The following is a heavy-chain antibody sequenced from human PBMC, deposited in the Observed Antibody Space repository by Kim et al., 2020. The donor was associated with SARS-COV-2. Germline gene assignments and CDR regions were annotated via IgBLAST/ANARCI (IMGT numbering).Heavy chain of an antibody. V-gene: IGHV1-2*02. Sequence: ASVKVSCKASGYTFTGYYMHWVRQAPGQGLEWMGWINPNSGGTNYAQKFQGRVTMTRDTSISTAYMELSRLRSDDTAVYYCARVKYDFWSGPYEGYYFDYWGQGTLVTVSS. D-gene: IGHD3-3*01. CDR3: ARVKYDFWSGPYEGYYFDY. J-gene: IGHJ4*02. CDR2: INPNSGGT. CDR1: GYTFTGYY.